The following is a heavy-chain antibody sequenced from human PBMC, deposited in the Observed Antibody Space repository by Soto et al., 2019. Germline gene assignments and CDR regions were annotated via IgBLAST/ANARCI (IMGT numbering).Heavy chain of an antibody. CDR2: VHQSGST. D-gene: IGHD5-12*01. J-gene: IGHJ6*02. CDR3: ARVVAGGHDSTYYFYNGMDV. V-gene: IGHV4-34*01. Sequence: SETLSLTCAVYGGPFSGFYWSWIRQPPGKGLEWIGEVHQSGSTNYNPSLKSRVTISVDTSKKLFTLNLISVTAADTGVYYCARVVAGGHDSTYYFYNGMDVWGQGTTVTVSS. CDR1: GGPFSGFY.